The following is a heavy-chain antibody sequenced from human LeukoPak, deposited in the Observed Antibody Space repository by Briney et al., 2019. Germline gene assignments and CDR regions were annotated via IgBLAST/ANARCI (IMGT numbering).Heavy chain of an antibody. CDR2: IYYSGST. D-gene: IGHD2-8*01. CDR3: ARAPSDIVLMVYGIRYFDL. CDR1: AGSISSYY. J-gene: IGHJ2*01. V-gene: IGHV4-59*01. Sequence: SETLSLTCTVSAGSISSYYWSWIRQPPGKGLEWIGYIYYSGSTNYNPSLKSRVTISVDTSKNQFSLKLSSVTAADTAVYYCARAPSDIVLMVYGIRYFDLWGRGTLVTVSS.